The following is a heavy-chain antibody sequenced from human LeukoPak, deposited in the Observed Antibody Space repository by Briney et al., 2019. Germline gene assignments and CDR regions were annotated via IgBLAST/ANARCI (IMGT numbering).Heavy chain of an antibody. Sequence: ASVKVSCKASGYTFTGYYMHWVRQAPGQGLEWMGWINPNSGGTNYAQKFQGRVTMTRDTSISTAYMDLSRLRSDDTAVYYCARGLTYYYDSSGSHDAFDIWGEGTMVTVSS. CDR2: INPNSGGT. J-gene: IGHJ3*02. CDR1: GYTFTGYY. CDR3: ARGLTYYYDSSGSHDAFDI. V-gene: IGHV1-2*02. D-gene: IGHD3-22*01.